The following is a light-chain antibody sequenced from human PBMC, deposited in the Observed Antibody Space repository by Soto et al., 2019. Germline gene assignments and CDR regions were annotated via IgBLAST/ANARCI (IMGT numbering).Light chain of an antibody. CDR2: DVS. CDR3: QQRNNWPLT. Sequence: ETVLTQSPATLSLSPGERATLSCRASQTISRDLAWYQQKPGQPPRLLICDVSNRATGVPARFSGSGSGTDFTLTISSLEPDDFAVYYCQQRNNWPLTFGQGNKVEIK. CDR1: QTISRD. V-gene: IGKV3-11*01. J-gene: IGKJ1*01.